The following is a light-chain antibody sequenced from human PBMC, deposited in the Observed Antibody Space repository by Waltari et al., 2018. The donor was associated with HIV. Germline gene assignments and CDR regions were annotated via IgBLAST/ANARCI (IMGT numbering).Light chain of an antibody. V-gene: IGKV3-15*01. CDR2: EVG. CDR1: QIIRAK. CDR3: QQYDSGPRGIT. Sequence: VIPPSPPTLSVSPGQSVTLSCTASQIIRAKVAWYQQRPGQAPRLLIYEVGNRPTGIAARFSGSGSGTEFTLTISSLQSEAFATYFCQQYDSGPRGITFGQGTMLEIK. J-gene: IGKJ2*01.